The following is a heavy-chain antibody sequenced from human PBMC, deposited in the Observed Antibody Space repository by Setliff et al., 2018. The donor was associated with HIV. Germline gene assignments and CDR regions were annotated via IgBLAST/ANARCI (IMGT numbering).Heavy chain of an antibody. CDR1: GFAFSGHQ. J-gene: IGHJ4*02. V-gene: IGHV3-48*03. Sequence: PGGSLRLSCAASGFAFSGHQMSWVRQAPGKGLEWLSYISSSGTTTYYADSVKGRFTISRDNAKNSVLLQMNSLRVEDTAVYFCAAQGVLWGQGTQVTVSS. CDR2: ISSSGTTT. CDR3: AAQGVL.